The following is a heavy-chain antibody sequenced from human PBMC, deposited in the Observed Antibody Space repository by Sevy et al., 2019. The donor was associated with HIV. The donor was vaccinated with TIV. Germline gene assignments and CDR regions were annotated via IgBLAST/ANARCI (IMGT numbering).Heavy chain of an antibody. CDR1: GFTFSSYA. V-gene: IGHV3-64D*06. CDR3: VKRYSSGWYYFDY. Sequence: GGSLRPSCSASGFTFSSYAMHWVRQAPGKGLEYVSAISSNGGSTYYADSVKGRFTISRDNSKNTLYLQMSSLRAEDTAVYYCVKRYSSGWYYFDYWGQGTLVTVSS. D-gene: IGHD6-19*01. J-gene: IGHJ4*02. CDR2: ISSNGGST.